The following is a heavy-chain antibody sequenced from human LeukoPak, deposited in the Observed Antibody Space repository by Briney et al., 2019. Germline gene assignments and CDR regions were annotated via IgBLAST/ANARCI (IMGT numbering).Heavy chain of an antibody. CDR2: IHPNSGGT. D-gene: IGHD3-10*01. CDR3: ARDGSGSGNSDLDN. Sequence: GASVKVSCKASGYTFTGYYMHWVRQAPGQGLEWMGWIHPNSGGTNYAQKFQGRVTMTRDTSISTAYMELEQLTFDDTAIYYCARDGSGSGNSDLDNWGQGTLVTVSS. V-gene: IGHV1-2*02. CDR1: GYTFTGYY. J-gene: IGHJ4*02.